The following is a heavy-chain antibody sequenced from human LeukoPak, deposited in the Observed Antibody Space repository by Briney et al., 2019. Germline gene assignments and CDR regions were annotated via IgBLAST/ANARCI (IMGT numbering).Heavy chain of an antibody. CDR2: IIPIFGTA. CDR3: ARTINGYNYGEFDY. V-gene: IGHV1-69*13. Sequence: SGKVSCKASGGTFSSYAISWVRQAPGQGLEWMGGIIPIFGTANYAQKFQGRVTITADESTSTAYMELSSLRLEDTAVYYCARTINGYNYGEFDYWGQGTLVTVSS. D-gene: IGHD5-24*01. CDR1: GGTFSSYA. J-gene: IGHJ4*02.